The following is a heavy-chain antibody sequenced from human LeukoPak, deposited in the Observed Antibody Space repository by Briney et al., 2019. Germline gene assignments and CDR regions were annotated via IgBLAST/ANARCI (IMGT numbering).Heavy chain of an antibody. CDR1: GGSISSGDYY. Sequence: PSQTLSLTCTVSGGSISSGDYYWSWIRQPPGKGLEWIGYIYYSGSTYYNPSLKSRVTISVDTSKNQFSLKLSSVTAADTAVYYCARARYSSSWFSRPFDYWGQGTLVTVSS. CDR2: IYYSGST. D-gene: IGHD6-13*01. CDR3: ARARYSSSWFSRPFDY. V-gene: IGHV4-30-4*08. J-gene: IGHJ4*02.